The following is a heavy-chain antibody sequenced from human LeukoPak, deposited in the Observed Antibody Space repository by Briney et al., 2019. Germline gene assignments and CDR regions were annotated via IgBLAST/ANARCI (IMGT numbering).Heavy chain of an antibody. D-gene: IGHD4-17*01. CDR2: IRSKDYGGTT. J-gene: IGHJ6*04. CDR3: TRDRWGGDYISRGMDV. CDR1: GFTFGDYA. V-gene: IGHV3-49*04. Sequence: GGSLRLSCTASGFTFGDYAISWVRQAPGKGLEWVGFIRSKDYGGTTDYAASVKGRFIISRDDSKSIAYLQMDSLKTEDTAVYYCTRDRWGGDYISRGMDVWGKGTTVTISS.